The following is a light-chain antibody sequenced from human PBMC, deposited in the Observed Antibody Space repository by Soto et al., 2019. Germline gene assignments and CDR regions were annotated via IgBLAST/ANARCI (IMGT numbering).Light chain of an antibody. CDR1: QTISNW. CDR3: QQYNTYWT. CDR2: EAS. J-gene: IGKJ1*01. Sequence: DIQMTQSPSTLSASVGDRVTITCRASQTISNWLAWYQQKPGKAPKVLIYEASNLESGVPSRFSGSGSGTEFPLTISSLQPEDFATYYCQQYNTYWTFGQGTKVEIK. V-gene: IGKV1-5*03.